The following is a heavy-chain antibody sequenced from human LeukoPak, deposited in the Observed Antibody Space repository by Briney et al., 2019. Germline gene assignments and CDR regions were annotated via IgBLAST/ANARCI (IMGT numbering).Heavy chain of an antibody. D-gene: IGHD2/OR15-2a*01. CDR1: GGSISSSSYY. CDR2: IYYSGST. V-gene: IGHV4-39*01. Sequence: PSETLSLTCTVSGGSISSSSYYWGWIRQPPGKGLEWIGSIYYSGSTYYNPSLKSRVTISVDTSKNQFSLKLSSVTAADTAVYYCARLNSNSVHFDYWGQGTLVTVSS. J-gene: IGHJ4*02. CDR3: ARLNSNSVHFDY.